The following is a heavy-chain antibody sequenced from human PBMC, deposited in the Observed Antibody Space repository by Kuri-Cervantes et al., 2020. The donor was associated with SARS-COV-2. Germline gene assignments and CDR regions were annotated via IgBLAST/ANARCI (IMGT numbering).Heavy chain of an antibody. Sequence: GGSLRLSCGASGFSLTNYAIHWVRQAPGKGLEWVSVIWYDGKNEYYVGSVKGRFNISRDTSKNTVSLHMNSLRAEDTAMYYCATGAANSYMDVWGRGTTVTVSS. CDR3: ATGAANSYMDV. D-gene: IGHD3-10*01. J-gene: IGHJ6*03. CDR2: IWYDGKNE. CDR1: GFSLTNYA. V-gene: IGHV3-33*08.